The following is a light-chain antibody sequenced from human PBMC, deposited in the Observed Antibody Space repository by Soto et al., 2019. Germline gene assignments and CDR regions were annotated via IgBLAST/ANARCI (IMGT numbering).Light chain of an antibody. J-gene: IGLJ7*01. CDR2: NNT. Sequence: QSVLTQPPSASGTPGQRVTISCSGGNSNIGSNTVIWYQHLPGTAPKLLIYNNTQRPSGVPDRFSGSLSGTSASLSISGLESEDEADDYCAAWEDSLNGHAVFGGGTQLTVL. V-gene: IGLV1-44*01. CDR3: AAWEDSLNGHAV. CDR1: NSNIGSNT.